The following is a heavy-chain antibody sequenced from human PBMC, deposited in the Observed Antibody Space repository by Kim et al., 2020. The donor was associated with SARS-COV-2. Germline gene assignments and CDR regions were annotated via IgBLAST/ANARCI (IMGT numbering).Heavy chain of an antibody. CDR3: AKDGPNSGLPDY. CDR1: GFTFSSYG. J-gene: IGHJ4*02. V-gene: IGHV3-33*06. CDR2: IWYDGSNK. D-gene: IGHD6-19*01. Sequence: GGSLRLSCAASGFTFSSYGMHWVRQAPGKGLEWVAVIWYDGSNKYYADSVKGRFTISRDNSKNTLYLQMNSLRAEDTAVYYCAKDGPNSGLPDYWGQGTLVTVSS.